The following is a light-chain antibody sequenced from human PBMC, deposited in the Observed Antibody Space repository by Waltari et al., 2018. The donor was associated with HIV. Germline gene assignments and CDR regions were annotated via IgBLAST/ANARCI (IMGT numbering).Light chain of an antibody. J-gene: IGLJ3*02. Sequence: SALTQPASVSGSPGQSITISCTGPASAMTTFNFVSWYHQAPGRAPKLILFEVYFRPSGVSDRFSGSKSGDTASLTISALRAEDEGDYFCSSYSTRGFVLFGGGTKVTVL. CDR3: SSYSTRGFVL. CDR2: EVY. V-gene: IGLV2-14*01. CDR1: ASAMTTFNF.